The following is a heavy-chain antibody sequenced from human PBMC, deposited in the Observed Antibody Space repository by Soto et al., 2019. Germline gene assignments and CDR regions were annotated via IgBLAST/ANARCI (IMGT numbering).Heavy chain of an antibody. D-gene: IGHD3-10*01. Sequence: QVQLQESGPGLVKPSGTLSLTCAVSSGSISSSNWWSWVRQPPGKGLEWIGEIYHSGSTNYNPSLKSRVTISVDKSKNQFSLKLSSVTAADTAVYYCARKDYGSGSYASYYYYMDVWGKGTTVTVSS. V-gene: IGHV4-4*02. CDR3: ARKDYGSGSYASYYYYMDV. J-gene: IGHJ6*03. CDR1: SGSISSSNW. CDR2: IYHSGST.